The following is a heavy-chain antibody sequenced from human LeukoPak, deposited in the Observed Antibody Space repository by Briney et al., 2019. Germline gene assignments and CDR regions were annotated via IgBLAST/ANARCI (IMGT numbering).Heavy chain of an antibody. D-gene: IGHD5-12*01. Sequence: SETLSLTCTVSGGSISSYYWNWIRQPPGKGLEWIGYIYYTGSTNYNPSLKSRVTISADTSKNQFSLKLSSVTAADTAVYYCARMGAVYSGYDRAFDPWGQGTLVTVSS. CDR3: ARMGAVYSGYDRAFDP. V-gene: IGHV4-59*01. J-gene: IGHJ5*02. CDR2: IYYTGST. CDR1: GGSISSYY.